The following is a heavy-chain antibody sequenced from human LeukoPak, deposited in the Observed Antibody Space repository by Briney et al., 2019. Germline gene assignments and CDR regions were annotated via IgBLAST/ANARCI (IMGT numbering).Heavy chain of an antibody. J-gene: IGHJ5*02. Sequence: SETLSLTCTVSGGSISSGCYYWSWIRQPAGKGLEWIGRIYTSGSTNYNPSLKSRVTISVDTSKNQFSLKLSSVTAADTAVYYCARLRDNWFDPWGQGTLVTVSS. V-gene: IGHV4-61*02. CDR2: IYTSGST. CDR3: ARLRDNWFDP. CDR1: GGSISSGCYY.